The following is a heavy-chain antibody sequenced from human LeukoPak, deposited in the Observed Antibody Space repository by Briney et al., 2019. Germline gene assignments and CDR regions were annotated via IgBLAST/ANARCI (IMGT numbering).Heavy chain of an antibody. CDR3: ARHRKTSYYDIMTGYNVDAFDI. J-gene: IGHJ3*02. CDR1: GGSISSSSYY. D-gene: IGHD3-9*01. V-gene: IGHV4-39*01. CDR2: IYYSGST. Sequence: SETLSLTCTVAGGSISSSSYYWGWLRQPPGKGLEWIGSIYYSGSTYYNPSLKSRVTISVDTAKNKFSLKLSSVTAADTAVYYCARHRKTSYYDIMTGYNVDAFDIWGQGTMVTVSS.